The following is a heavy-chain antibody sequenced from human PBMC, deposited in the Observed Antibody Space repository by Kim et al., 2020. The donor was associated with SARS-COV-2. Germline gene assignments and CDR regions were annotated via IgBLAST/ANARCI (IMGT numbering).Heavy chain of an antibody. J-gene: IGHJ4*02. D-gene: IGHD3-10*01. Sequence: SETLSLTCTVSGGSISSSSYYWGWIRQPPGKGLEWIGSIYYSWSTYYNPSLKSRVTISVDTSKNQFSLKLSSVTAADTAVYDCAGSSWFGGLKGYYFDYWGQGTLVTVSS. CDR1: GGSISSSSYY. V-gene: IGHV4-39*07. CDR2: IYYSWST. CDR3: AGSSWFGGLKGYYFDY.